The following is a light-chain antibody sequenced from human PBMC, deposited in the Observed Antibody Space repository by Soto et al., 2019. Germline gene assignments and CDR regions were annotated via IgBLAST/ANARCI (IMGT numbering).Light chain of an antibody. V-gene: IGLV2-14*01. CDR2: EVT. CDR3: SSYTTTSTYV. Sequence: QSALTQPASVSGSHGRSITISCTGTSSDVGGYDYVSWYQHHPGKAPKFMIYEVTNRPSGVSHRFSGSKSGNTASLTISGLQAEDEADYYCSSYTTTSTYVFGTGTKLTVL. J-gene: IGLJ1*01. CDR1: SSDVGGYDY.